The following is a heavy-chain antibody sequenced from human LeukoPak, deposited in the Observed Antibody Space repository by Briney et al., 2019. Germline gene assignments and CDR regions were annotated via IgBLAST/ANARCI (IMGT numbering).Heavy chain of an antibody. V-gene: IGHV4-31*03. J-gene: IGHJ4*02. Sequence: PSETLSLTCTVSGGSISSGGYYWSWIRQHPGKGLEWIGYIYYSGSTYYDPSLKSRVTISADTSKNQFSLKLSSVNAADTAVYYCARCIAARPWADYWGQGTLVTVSS. D-gene: IGHD6-6*01. CDR2: IYYSGST. CDR3: ARCIAARPWADY. CDR1: GGSISSGGYY.